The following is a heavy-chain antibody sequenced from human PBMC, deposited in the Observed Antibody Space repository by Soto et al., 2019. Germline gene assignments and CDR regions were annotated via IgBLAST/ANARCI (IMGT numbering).Heavy chain of an antibody. J-gene: IGHJ4*02. CDR3: ARVTTFYDILTSSYALNYFDY. D-gene: IGHD3-9*01. CDR2: IYAGGNT. CDR1: GFSVTSNY. Sequence: GGSLRLSCAASGFSVTSNYMTWFRQAPGKVLECVSVIYAGGNTYYPDSVKGRFTISSDNSKNTHFLQMNNLRAEDTAVYYCARVTTFYDILTSSYALNYFDYWGQGTRVTVSS. V-gene: IGHV3-53*01.